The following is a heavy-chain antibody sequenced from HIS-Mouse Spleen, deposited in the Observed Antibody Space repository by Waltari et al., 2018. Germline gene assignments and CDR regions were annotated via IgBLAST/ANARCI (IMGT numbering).Heavy chain of an antibody. V-gene: IGHV4-34*01. CDR1: GGSFSGYY. D-gene: IGHD1-7*01. CDR2: INHSGST. Sequence: QVQLQQRGAGLLKPSETLSLTCAVYGGSFSGYYWSWIRQPPGKGLEWIGEINHSGSTNYNPSLKSRVTISVDTSKNQFSLKLSSVTAADTAVYYCAGYNWNYGTDYWGQGTLVTVSS. J-gene: IGHJ4*02. CDR3: AGYNWNYGTDY.